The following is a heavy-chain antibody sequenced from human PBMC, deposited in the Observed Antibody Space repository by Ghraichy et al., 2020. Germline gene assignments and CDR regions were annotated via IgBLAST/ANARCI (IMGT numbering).Heavy chain of an antibody. D-gene: IGHD4-17*01. Sequence: GSLSLTCTVSGGSISSSSYYWGWIRQPPGKGLEWIGSIYYSGSTYYNPSLKSRVTISVDTSKNQFSLKLSSVTAADTAVYYCARRGGVGDYGDYIWFDPWGQGTLVTVSS. CDR1: GGSISSSSYY. J-gene: IGHJ5*02. CDR3: ARRGGVGDYGDYIWFDP. CDR2: IYYSGST. V-gene: IGHV4-39*07.